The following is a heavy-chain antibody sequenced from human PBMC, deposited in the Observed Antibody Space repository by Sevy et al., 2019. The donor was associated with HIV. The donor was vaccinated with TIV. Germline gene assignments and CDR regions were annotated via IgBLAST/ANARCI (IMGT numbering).Heavy chain of an antibody. Sequence: SETLSLTCAVYGGSFSGYYWSWIRQPPGKGLEWIGEINHSGSTNYNPSLKSRVTISVDTSKNQFSLKLSSVTAADTAVYYCARGRRGYSYGFRGFDYWGQGTLVTVSS. V-gene: IGHV4-34*01. CDR3: ARGRRGYSYGFRGFDY. CDR1: GGSFSGYY. J-gene: IGHJ4*02. D-gene: IGHD5-18*01. CDR2: INHSGST.